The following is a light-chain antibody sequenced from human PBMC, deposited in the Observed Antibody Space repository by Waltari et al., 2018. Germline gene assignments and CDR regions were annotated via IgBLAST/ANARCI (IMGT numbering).Light chain of an antibody. V-gene: IGLV2-8*01. J-gene: IGLJ1*01. CDR3: ASYAGSKNPYV. CDR2: EVN. Sequence: QSALTQPPSASGSPGQSVTISCTGTSSDVGGYDYVSWYQRHPAKAPKLLIHEVNKRPSGAPYRYSGSKSGNTASLTVSGLQADDEADYYCASYAGSKNPYVFGTGTKVTVL. CDR1: SSDVGGYDY.